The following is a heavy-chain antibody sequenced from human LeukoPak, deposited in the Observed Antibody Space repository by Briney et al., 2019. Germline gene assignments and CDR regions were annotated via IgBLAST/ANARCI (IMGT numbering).Heavy chain of an antibody. CDR1: GFTLSSYW. CDR3: VRDDGATKPC. D-gene: IGHD1-26*01. CDR2: IKRDGSEK. Sequence: GGSLRLSCAASGFTLSSYWMSWDRQAPGKGLEWVANIKRDGSEKYYVDSVKGRFTISRDNAKNSLYLQMNSLRVEDTAVYYCVRDDGATKPCWGQGTLVTVSS. J-gene: IGHJ4*02. V-gene: IGHV3-7*01.